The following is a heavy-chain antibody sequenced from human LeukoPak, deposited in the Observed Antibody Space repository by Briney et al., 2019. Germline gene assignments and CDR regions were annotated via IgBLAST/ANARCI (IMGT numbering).Heavy chain of an antibody. Sequence: SQTLSLTCAISGDSVSSNSAAWNWIRQSPSRGLEWLGRTYCRSKWYNDYAVSVKSRITINPDTSKNQFSLQLNSVTPEDTAVYYCARDLNSGYSSGWYNWFDPWGQGTLVTVSS. CDR3: ARDLNSGYSSGWYNWFDP. V-gene: IGHV6-1*01. CDR1: GDSVSSNSAA. J-gene: IGHJ5*02. D-gene: IGHD6-19*01. CDR2: TYCRSKWYN.